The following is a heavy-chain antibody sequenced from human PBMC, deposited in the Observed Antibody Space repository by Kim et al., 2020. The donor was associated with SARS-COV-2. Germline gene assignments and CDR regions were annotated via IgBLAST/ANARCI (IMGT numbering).Heavy chain of an antibody. D-gene: IGHD1-26*01. CDR3: AKDATVSGSYYNWYFDL. J-gene: IGHJ2*01. CDR2: ISWNSGSI. CDR1: GFTFDDYA. Sequence: GGSLRLSCAASGFTFDDYAMHWVRQAPGKGLEWVSGISWNSGSIGYADSVKGRFTISRDNAKNSLYLQMNSLRAEDTALYYCAKDATVSGSYYNWYFDL. V-gene: IGHV3-9*01.